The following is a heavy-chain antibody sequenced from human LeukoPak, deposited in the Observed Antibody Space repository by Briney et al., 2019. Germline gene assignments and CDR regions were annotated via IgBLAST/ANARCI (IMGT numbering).Heavy chain of an antibody. CDR1: GFTFTSYG. V-gene: IGHV3-33*01. CDR3: ARDAGSGNYYSLDF. CDR2: IWSDGSEK. J-gene: IGHJ4*02. D-gene: IGHD3-10*01. Sequence: GGSLRLSCAASGFTFTSYGMHWVRQAPGKGLEWVSSIWSDGSEKFYTESVKGRFTVSRDNSKNILYLQMNSLGADDMAVYYCARDAGSGNYYSLDFWGQGTLVTVSS.